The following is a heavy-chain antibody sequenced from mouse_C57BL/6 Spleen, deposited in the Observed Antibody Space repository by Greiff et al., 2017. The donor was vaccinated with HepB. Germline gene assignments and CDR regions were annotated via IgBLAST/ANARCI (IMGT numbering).Heavy chain of an antibody. V-gene: IGHV1-54*01. CDR2: INPGSGGT. CDR1: GYAFTNYL. D-gene: IGHD3-1*01. J-gene: IGHJ1*01. CDR3: ARGQLGVHIDV. Sequence: VQLQQSGAELVRPGTSVKVSCKASGYAFTNYLIEWVKQRPGQGLEWIGVINPGSGGTNYNEKFKGKATLTADKSSSTAYMQLSSLTSEDSAVYVCARGQLGVHIDVWGAGAPPTVSS.